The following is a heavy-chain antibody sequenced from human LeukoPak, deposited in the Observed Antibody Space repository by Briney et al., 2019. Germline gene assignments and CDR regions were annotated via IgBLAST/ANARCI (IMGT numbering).Heavy chain of an antibody. CDR1: GAPLRSHY. D-gene: IGHD4-11*01. V-gene: IGHV4-59*11. J-gene: IGHJ4*02. CDR2: IYFSETT. CDR3: VSVYEYSDYFT. Sequence: SETLSLTCSVSGAPLRSHYWTCIRQSPGKGLEWIGHIYFSETTKYNPSLKSRASISADISKDQFSLNLRSVTAADTAVYYCVSVYEYSDYFTWGQGTQVVVSS.